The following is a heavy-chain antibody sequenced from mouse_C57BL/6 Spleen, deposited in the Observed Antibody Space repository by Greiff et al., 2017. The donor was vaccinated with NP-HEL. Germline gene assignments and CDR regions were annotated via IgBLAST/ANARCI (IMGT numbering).Heavy chain of an antibody. D-gene: IGHD1-1*01. Sequence: EVKLVESGGGLVQPGGSLKLSCAASGFTFSDYYMYWVRQTPEKRLEWVAYISNGGGSTYYPDTVKGRFTISRDNAKNTLYLQMSRLKSEDTAMYYCARQRPNYGSSLDYWGQGTTLTVSS. CDR1: GFTFSDYY. CDR2: ISNGGGST. J-gene: IGHJ2*01. V-gene: IGHV5-12*01. CDR3: ARQRPNYGSSLDY.